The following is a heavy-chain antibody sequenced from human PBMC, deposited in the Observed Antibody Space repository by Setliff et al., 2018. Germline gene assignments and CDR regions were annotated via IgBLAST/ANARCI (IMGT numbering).Heavy chain of an antibody. Sequence: SETLSLTCTVSGNSISSDYWSWIRQPAGKGLEWIGRIYTSGNTNYNPSLKSRVTMSVDTSKKQFSLKLSSVTAADTAVYYCARGKSYYYHMDVWGKGTTVTVSS. CDR2: IYTSGNT. CDR3: ARGKSYYYHMDV. CDR1: GNSISSDY. V-gene: IGHV4-4*07. J-gene: IGHJ6*03.